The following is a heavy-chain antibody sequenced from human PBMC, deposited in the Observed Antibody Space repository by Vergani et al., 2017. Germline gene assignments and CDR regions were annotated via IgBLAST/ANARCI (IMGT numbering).Heavy chain of an antibody. Sequence: EVQLVESGGGLVQPGRSLRLSCTASGFTFGDYAMSWFRQAPGKGLEWVGFIRSKAYGGTTEYAASVKGRFTISRDDSKSIAYLQMNSLKTEDTAVYYCTRDSYDFWRPPYYFDYWGQGTLVTVSS. V-gene: IGHV3-49*03. D-gene: IGHD3-3*01. J-gene: IGHJ4*02. CDR2: IRSKAYGGTT. CDR1: GFTFGDYA. CDR3: TRDSYDFWRPPYYFDY.